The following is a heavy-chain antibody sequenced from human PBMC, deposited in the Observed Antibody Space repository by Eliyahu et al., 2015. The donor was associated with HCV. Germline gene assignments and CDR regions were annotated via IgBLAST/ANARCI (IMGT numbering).Heavy chain of an antibody. CDR3: ARRRIAAAGIRGWFDP. D-gene: IGHD6-13*01. V-gene: IGHV4-34*01. CDR1: GGSFSGYY. Sequence: QVQLQQWGAGLLKPSETLSLTCAVYGGSFSGYYWSWIRQPPGKGLEWIGEINHSGSTNYNPSLKSRVTISVDTSKNQFSLKLSSVTAADTAVYYCARRRIAAAGIRGWFDPWGQGTLVTVSS. CDR2: INHSGST. J-gene: IGHJ5*02.